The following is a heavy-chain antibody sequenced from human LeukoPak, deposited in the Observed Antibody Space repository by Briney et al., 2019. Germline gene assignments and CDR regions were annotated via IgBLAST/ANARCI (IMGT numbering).Heavy chain of an antibody. J-gene: IGHJ4*02. V-gene: IGHV3-20*04. Sequence: TGGSLRLSCAASGFTFDDYGMSWVRQAPGKGLEWVSGINWNGGSTGYADSVEGRFTISRDNAKNSLYLQMNSLRAEDTALYYCARGVPYYYDSSGYYWYYFDYWGQGTLVTVSS. CDR2: INWNGGST. CDR1: GFTFDDYG. CDR3: ARGVPYYYDSSGYYWYYFDY. D-gene: IGHD3-22*01.